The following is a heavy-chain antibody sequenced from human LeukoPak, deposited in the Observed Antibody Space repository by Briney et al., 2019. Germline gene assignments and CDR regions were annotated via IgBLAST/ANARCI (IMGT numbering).Heavy chain of an antibody. CDR1: GYSFTTYW. Sequence: GESLKISCKGSGYSFTTYWIGWVRQMPGKGLEWMGIIYPGDSHTRYSPSFHGQVTISADKSITTTYLQWSSLEASDTAMYYCARTDSSGFRFDSWGQGTLVTVSS. V-gene: IGHV5-51*01. D-gene: IGHD3-22*01. J-gene: IGHJ4*02. CDR3: ARTDSSGFRFDS. CDR2: IYPGDSHT.